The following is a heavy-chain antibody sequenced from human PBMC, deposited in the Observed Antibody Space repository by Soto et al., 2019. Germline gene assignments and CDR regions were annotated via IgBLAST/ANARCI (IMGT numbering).Heavy chain of an antibody. J-gene: IGHJ4*02. V-gene: IGHV1-69*13. D-gene: IGHD6-6*01. CDR1: GGTFSSYA. CDR3: ARDRGNIAARLGRNYPYYFDY. CDR2: IIPIFGTA. Sequence: ASVKVSCKASGGTFSSYAISWVRQAPGQGLEWMGGIIPIFGTANYAQKFQGRVTITADESTSTAYMELSSLRSEDTAVYYCARDRGNIAARLGRNYPYYFDYWGQGTLVTVSS.